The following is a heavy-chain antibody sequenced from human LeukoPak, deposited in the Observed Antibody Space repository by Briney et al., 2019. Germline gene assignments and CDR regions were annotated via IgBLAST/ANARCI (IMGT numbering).Heavy chain of an antibody. J-gene: IGHJ5*02. CDR3: AKGPYSNYAGQPLDP. V-gene: IGHV3-30*18. CDR2: ISYDGSNK. Sequence: GGSLRLSCAASGFTFSSYGMHWVRQAPGKGLERVAVISYDGSNKYYADSVKGRFTISRDNSKNTLYLQMNSLRAEDTAVYYCAKGPYSNYAGQPLDPWGQGTLVTVSS. CDR1: GFTFSSYG. D-gene: IGHD4-11*01.